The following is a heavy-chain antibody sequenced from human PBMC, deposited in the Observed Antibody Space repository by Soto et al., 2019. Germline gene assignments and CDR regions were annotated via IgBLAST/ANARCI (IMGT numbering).Heavy chain of an antibody. J-gene: IGHJ6*02. CDR2: INSDGSST. CDR3: ARNRSYSLDV. V-gene: IGHV3-74*01. CDR1: GFPFSSYA. Sequence: PGGSLRLSCAASGFPFSSYAMSWVRQAPGKGLVWVSHINSDGSSTNYADFVKGRFTIARDNAKNTVYLQMNSLRAEDTAVYYCARNRSYSLDVWGQGTTVTVSS.